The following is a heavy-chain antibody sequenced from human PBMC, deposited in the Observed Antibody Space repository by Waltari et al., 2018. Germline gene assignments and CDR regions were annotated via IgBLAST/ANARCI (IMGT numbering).Heavy chain of an antibody. CDR3: ARGGDFWGGYVN. J-gene: IGHJ4*02. Sequence: QVQLVQSGAEVKKPGASVKVSCKASGYTLTGYYMHWVRQAAGEWLEWLCWCNRSSGVTDYALKFQGRVTMTRDPSTITAYMELSRLISDDTAVYYCARGGDFWGGYVNWGQGTLVTVSS. V-gene: IGHV1-2*02. D-gene: IGHD3-3*01. CDR2: CNRSSGVT. CDR1: GYTLTGYY.